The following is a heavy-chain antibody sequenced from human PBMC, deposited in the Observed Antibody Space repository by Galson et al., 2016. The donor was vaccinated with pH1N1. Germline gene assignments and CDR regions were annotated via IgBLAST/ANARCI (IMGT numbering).Heavy chain of an antibody. Sequence: CKAFGGTFSSYAITWVRQAPGQGLEWMGGVIPVFGTTNYAPKFQGRVTITAGESMSTAYMELSSLKSEDTAVYYCARGEGCCSGNNCHCAFEIWGQGTMVTVPS. CDR3: ARGEGCCSGNNCHCAFEI. CDR1: GGTFSSYA. D-gene: IGHD2-15*01. V-gene: IGHV1-69*01. CDR2: VIPVFGTT. J-gene: IGHJ3*02.